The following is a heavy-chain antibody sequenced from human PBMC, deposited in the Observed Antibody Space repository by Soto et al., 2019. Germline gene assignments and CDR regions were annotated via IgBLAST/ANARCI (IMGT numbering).Heavy chain of an antibody. J-gene: IGHJ3*02. V-gene: IGHV3-49*03. Sequence: PGGSLRLSCTASGFTFGDYAMSWFRQAPGKGLEWVGFIRSKAYGGTTEYAASVKGRFTISRDDSKSIAYLQMNSLKTEDTAVYYCGCSGESGAFDIWGQGTMVTVSS. CDR1: GFTFGDYA. D-gene: IGHD2-15*01. CDR3: GCSGESGAFDI. CDR2: IRSKAYGGTT.